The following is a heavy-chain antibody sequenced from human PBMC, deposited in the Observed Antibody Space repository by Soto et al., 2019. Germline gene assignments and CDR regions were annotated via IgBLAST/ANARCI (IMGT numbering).Heavy chain of an antibody. CDR2: IKQDGSEK. D-gene: IGHD2-21*01. CDR3: VVVVAEYFQY. V-gene: IGHV3-7*01. CDR1: GFAFSSYW. J-gene: IGHJ1*01. Sequence: EVQLVESGGGLVQPGGSPRLSCAASGFAFSSYWMSWVRQAPGKGLEWVANIKQDGSEKYYVDSVKGRFTISRDNAKNSLYLQMSSLRAEDTAVFYCVVVVAEYFQYWGQGTLVTVSS.